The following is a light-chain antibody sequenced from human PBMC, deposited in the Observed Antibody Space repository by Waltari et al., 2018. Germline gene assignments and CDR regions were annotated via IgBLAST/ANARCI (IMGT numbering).Light chain of an antibody. CDR2: EVS. CDR3: SSHAGSNNLV. Sequence: QSALTQPPSASGSPGQSVTISCTGTSSDVGGYNSVSWYQQHPGKAPQPLIYEVSKRPSGVPDRLSASKSGNTASLTVSGLQAEDEADYYCSSHAGSNNLVFGGGTKLTVL. V-gene: IGLV2-8*01. J-gene: IGLJ2*01. CDR1: SSDVGGYNS.